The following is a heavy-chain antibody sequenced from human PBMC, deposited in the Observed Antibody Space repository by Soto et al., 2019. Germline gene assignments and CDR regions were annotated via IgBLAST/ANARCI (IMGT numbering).Heavy chain of an antibody. V-gene: IGHV3-30-3*01. D-gene: IGHD4-17*01. CDR2: ISYDGSNK. CDR3: VRDSTVAYPNDAFDI. Sequence: PGGSLRLSCAASGFTFSSHAMHWVRQAPGKGLEWLTIISYDGSNKYYADSVKGRFTFSRDNSKNTLYLQMNSLRAEGTAVYYCVRDSTVAYPNDAFDIWGQGTMVTVSS. CDR1: GFTFSSHA. J-gene: IGHJ3*02.